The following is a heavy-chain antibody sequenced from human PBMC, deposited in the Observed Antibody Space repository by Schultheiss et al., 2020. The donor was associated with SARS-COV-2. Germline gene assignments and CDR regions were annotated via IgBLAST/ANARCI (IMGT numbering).Heavy chain of an antibody. V-gene: IGHV4-34*01. D-gene: IGHD4-17*01. J-gene: IGHJ4*02. CDR1: GGSFSGYY. CDR2: INHSGST. CDR3: ARGATVTRSWDY. Sequence: SETLSLTCAVYGGSFSGYYWSWIRQPPGKGLEWIGEINHSGSTNYNPSLKSRVTISVDTSKNQFSLKLSSVTAADTAVYYCARGATVTRSWDYWCQGTLVTVSS.